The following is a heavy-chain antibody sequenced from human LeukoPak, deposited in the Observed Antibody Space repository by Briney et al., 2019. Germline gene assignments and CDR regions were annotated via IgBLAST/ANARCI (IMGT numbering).Heavy chain of an antibody. CDR2: MNPNSGNT. Sequence: ASVKVSCKASGYTFTSYDINWVRQATGQGLEWMGWMNPNSGNTGYAQKFQGRVTMTRNTSISTAYMVLSSLRSEDTAVYYCARSQRIVVVAAKRYYFDYWGQGTLVTVSS. J-gene: IGHJ4*02. CDR3: ARSQRIVVVAAKRYYFDY. V-gene: IGHV1-8*01. D-gene: IGHD2-15*01. CDR1: GYTFTSYD.